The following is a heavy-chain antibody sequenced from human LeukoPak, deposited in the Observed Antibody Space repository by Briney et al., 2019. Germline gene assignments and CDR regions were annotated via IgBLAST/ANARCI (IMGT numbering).Heavy chain of an antibody. CDR1: GGSISSYY. V-gene: IGHV4-59*08. CDR3: ARSNQQQLVNWFDP. D-gene: IGHD6-13*01. J-gene: IGHJ5*02. CDR2: IYYSGST. Sequence: PSETLSLTCTVSGGSISSYYWSWIRQPPGKGLEWIGYIYYSGSTNYNPSLKSRVTISVDTSKNQFSLKLSSVTAADTAVYYCARSNQQQLVNWFDPWGQGTLVTVSS.